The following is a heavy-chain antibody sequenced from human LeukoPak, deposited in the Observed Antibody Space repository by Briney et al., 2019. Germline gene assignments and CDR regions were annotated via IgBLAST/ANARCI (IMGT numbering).Heavy chain of an antibody. CDR3: TRAHCPNSICYSYAF. CDR1: GFIFNSYF. CDR2: VATRGDIT. J-gene: IGHJ4*02. V-gene: IGHV3-23*01. Sequence: PGGSLRLSCAGSGFIFNSYFMNWVRQAPGKGLQWVSTVATRGDITYYADSVKGRFSISRDNYKNTVYLQMNSLRAEDTALYYCTRAHCPNSICYSYAFWGQGTLVTVSS. D-gene: IGHD2-8*01.